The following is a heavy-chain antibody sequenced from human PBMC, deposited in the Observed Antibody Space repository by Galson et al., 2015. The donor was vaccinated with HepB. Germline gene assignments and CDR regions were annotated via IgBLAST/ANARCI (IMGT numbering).Heavy chain of an antibody. V-gene: IGHV3-30-3*01. CDR3: ARDVIEYYYDSSGSLLRY. D-gene: IGHD3-22*01. Sequence: SLRLSCAASGFTFSSYAMHWVRQAPGEGLEWVAVISYDGSNKYYADSVKGRFTISRDNSKNTLYLQMNSLRAEDTAVYYCARDVIEYYYDSSGSLLRYWGQGTLVTVSS. CDR2: ISYDGSNK. CDR1: GFTFSSYA. J-gene: IGHJ4*02.